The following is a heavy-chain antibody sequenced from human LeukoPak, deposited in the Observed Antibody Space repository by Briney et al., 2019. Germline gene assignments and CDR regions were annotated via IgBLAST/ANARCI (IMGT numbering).Heavy chain of an antibody. CDR1: GGSISSGSYY. CDR3: AREMDYDFWSGYYVDWFDP. J-gene: IGHJ5*02. Sequence: PSQTLSLTCTVSGGSISSGSYYWSWIRQPAGKGLEWIGRIYTSGSTNYNPSFKSRVTISVDTSKNQFSLKLSSVTAADTAVYYCAREMDYDFWSGYYVDWFDPWGQGTLVTVSS. CDR2: IYTSGST. D-gene: IGHD3-3*01. V-gene: IGHV4-61*02.